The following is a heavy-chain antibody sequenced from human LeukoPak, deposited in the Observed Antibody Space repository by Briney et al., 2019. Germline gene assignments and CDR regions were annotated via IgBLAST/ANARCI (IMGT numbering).Heavy chain of an antibody. D-gene: IGHD2-15*01. V-gene: IGHV1-2*02. CDR2: INPNSGGT. J-gene: IGHJ5*02. CDR1: GYTFTGYY. Sequence: ASVEVSCKASGYTFTGYYMHWVRQAPGQGLEWMGWINPNSGGTNYAQKFQGRVTMTRDTSISTAYMELSRLRSDDTAVYYCARVGYCSGGSCYSLGWFDPWGQGTLVTVSS. CDR3: ARVGYCSGGSCYSLGWFDP.